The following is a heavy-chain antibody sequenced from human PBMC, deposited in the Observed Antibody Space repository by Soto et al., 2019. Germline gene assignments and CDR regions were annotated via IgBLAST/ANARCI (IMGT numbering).Heavy chain of an antibody. CDR3: ARETHSSNHHFDS. D-gene: IGHD5-18*01. CDR1: GFRFSDYA. J-gene: IGHJ5*01. V-gene: IGHV3-48*03. CDR2: FSRTDNTV. Sequence: HPGWSLRLSCAASGFRFSDYAMDWVRQAPGKGLEWVSYFSRTDNTVQYADSVKGRFIISRDNVANSLYLQMHSLTAEDTAIYYCARETHSSNHHFDSLGLRTVVTVS.